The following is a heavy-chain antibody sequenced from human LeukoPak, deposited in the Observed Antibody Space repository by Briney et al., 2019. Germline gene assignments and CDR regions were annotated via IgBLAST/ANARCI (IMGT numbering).Heavy chain of an antibody. CDR1: GFTFSSHG. CDR2: VSPSGDIT. D-gene: IGHD7-27*01. CDR3: AKDIDWGRFDV. Sequence: GGSLRLSCAASGFTFSSHGMDWVRQAPGMGLEWVSGVSPSGDITYYADSVKGRFSISRDNSRNTVYFQLNSLRADDTAVYYCAKDIDWGRFDVWGRGTLVTVSS. J-gene: IGHJ2*01. V-gene: IGHV3-23*01.